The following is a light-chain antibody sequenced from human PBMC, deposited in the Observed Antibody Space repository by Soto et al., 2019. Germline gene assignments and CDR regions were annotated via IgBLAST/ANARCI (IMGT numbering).Light chain of an antibody. CDR1: PSITNY. J-gene: IGKJ4*01. CDR3: QQSYSRPLT. CDR2: AAS. Sequence: DIQMTQSPSSLSASVGDRVTITCRASPSITNYLNWYQQKVGKAPQLLIYAASTLQSGVPSRFSGIGSGTDFTLTISNLQREDFATYYCQQSYSRPLTFGGGTKVE. V-gene: IGKV1-39*01.